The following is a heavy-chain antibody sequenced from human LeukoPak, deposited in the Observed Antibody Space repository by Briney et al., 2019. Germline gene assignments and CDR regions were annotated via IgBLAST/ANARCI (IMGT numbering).Heavy chain of an antibody. Sequence: GASVKVSRKASGYTFTSYGISWVRQAPGQGLEWMGIINPSGGSTSYAQKFQGRVTMTRDMSTSTDYMELSSLRSEDTAAYYCARDNSVEDTAWWFDPWGQGTLVTVSS. CDR1: GYTFTSYG. CDR3: ARDNSVEDTAWWFDP. V-gene: IGHV1-46*01. J-gene: IGHJ5*02. D-gene: IGHD4-23*01. CDR2: INPSGGST.